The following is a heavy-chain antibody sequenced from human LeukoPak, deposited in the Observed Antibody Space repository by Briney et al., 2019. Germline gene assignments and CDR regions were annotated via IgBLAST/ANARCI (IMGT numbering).Heavy chain of an antibody. CDR2: ISVSGNT. CDR1: GFTLSSYA. Sequence: GGSLRLSCAASGFTLSSYAMSWVRQAPGKGLEWVSAISVSGNTYHADSVKGRFTISRDSSKNTLYLQTNRLRAEDAAVYYCAKAPVTTCSGAYCYPFDYWGQGTLVTVSS. D-gene: IGHD2-21*01. V-gene: IGHV3-23*01. J-gene: IGHJ4*02. CDR3: AKAPVTTCSGAYCYPFDY.